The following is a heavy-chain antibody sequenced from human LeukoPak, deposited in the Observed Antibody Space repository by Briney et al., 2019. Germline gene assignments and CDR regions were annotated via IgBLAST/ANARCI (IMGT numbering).Heavy chain of an antibody. CDR1: GYTFTGYY. V-gene: IGHV1-2*02. J-gene: IGHJ4*02. CDR3: AISDPRTSGSYKY. CDR2: INPNSGGT. D-gene: IGHD1-26*01. Sequence: ASVKVSCKASGYTFTGYYMHWVRQAPGQGLEWMGWINPNSGGTNYAQKFRGRVTMTRDTSISTAYMELSRLRSDDTAVYYFAISDPRTSGSYKYWGQGTLVTVSS.